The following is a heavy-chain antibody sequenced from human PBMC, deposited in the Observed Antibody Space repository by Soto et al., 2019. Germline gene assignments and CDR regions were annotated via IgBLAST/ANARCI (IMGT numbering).Heavy chain of an antibody. CDR3: VRKQYRDDYFDY. J-gene: IGHJ4*02. CDR1: GFTFSDHY. D-gene: IGHD2-2*02. Sequence: QVQLVESGGGLVRPGGSLRLSCAASGFTFSDHYMTWIRQAPGKGLEWISYISSSSTYAKYADSVKGRFTISRDNAKNLVLLQMNSLRVEDTAVYFCVRKQYRDDYFDYWGQGMLVTVSS. V-gene: IGHV3-11*05. CDR2: ISSSSTYA.